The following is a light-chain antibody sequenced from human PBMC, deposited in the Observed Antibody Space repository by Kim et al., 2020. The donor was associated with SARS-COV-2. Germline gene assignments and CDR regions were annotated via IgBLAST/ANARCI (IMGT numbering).Light chain of an antibody. J-gene: IGKJ4*01. CDR2: GAS. CDR1: QSVTSSY. V-gene: IGKV3-20*01. Sequence: SRGERATLSCRASQSVTSSYLAWYQQKPGQAPRLLIYGASSRATGIPDRFSGSGSGTDFTLTISRLEPEDFAVYYCQHYGTSPLTFGGGTKVDIK. CDR3: QHYGTSPLT.